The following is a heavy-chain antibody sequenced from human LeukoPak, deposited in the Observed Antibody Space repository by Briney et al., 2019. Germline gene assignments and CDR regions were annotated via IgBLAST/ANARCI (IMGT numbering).Heavy chain of an antibody. CDR3: AKRDFVAPRCFDP. CDR2: IYHSGSA. V-gene: IGHV4-4*02. Sequence: SGTLSLTCAVSGVAISSSNWWSWVRKPPGKGLEWIGEIYHSGSANYNPSLNSRVTISVDKSKNQFSLNLTSVTAADTAVYFCAKRDFVAPRCFDPWGQGTLVIVSS. D-gene: IGHD5-12*01. J-gene: IGHJ5*02. CDR1: GVAISSSNW.